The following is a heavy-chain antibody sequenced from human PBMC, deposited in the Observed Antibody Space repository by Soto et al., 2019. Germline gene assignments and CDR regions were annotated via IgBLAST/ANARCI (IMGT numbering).Heavy chain of an antibody. CDR3: ARERGYSSGYFIDY. CDR2: ISYDGSNK. J-gene: IGHJ4*02. V-gene: IGHV3-30-3*01. CDR1: GFTFSSYA. Sequence: GGSLRLSCAASGFTFSSYAMHWVRQAPGKGLEWVAVISYDGSNKYYADSVKGRFIISRDNSKNTLYLQMNSLRPEDTAVYYCARERGYSSGYFIDYWGQGTLVTVSS. D-gene: IGHD6-19*01.